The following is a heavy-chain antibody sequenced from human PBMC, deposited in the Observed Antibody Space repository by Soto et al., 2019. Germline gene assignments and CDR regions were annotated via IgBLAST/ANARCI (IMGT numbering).Heavy chain of an antibody. J-gene: IGHJ6*02. CDR3: AKGYGDYVGYYYYGMDV. CDR1: GFTFSNYG. D-gene: IGHD4-17*01. Sequence: GGSLRLSCAASGFTFSNYGMHWVRQAPGKGLEWVAVISYDGTNKYYADSVKGRFTISRDNSKNTLYLQMNSLRAEDTAVYYCAKGYGDYVGYYYYGMDVWGQGTTVTVSS. CDR2: ISYDGTNK. V-gene: IGHV3-30*18.